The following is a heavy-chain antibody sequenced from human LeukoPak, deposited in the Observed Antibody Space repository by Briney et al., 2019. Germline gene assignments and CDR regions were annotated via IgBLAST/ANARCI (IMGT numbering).Heavy chain of an antibody. CDR3: ATVTMVRGLFDY. CDR1: GYTRTELS. V-gene: IGHV1-24*01. CDR2: FDPEDGET. J-gene: IGHJ4*02. D-gene: IGHD3-10*01. Sequence: GASVKVSCKVSGYTRTELSMHWVRQAPGKGLEWKGGFDPEDGETIYAQKFQGRVTMTEDTSTDTAYMELSSLRSEDTAVYYCATVTMVRGLFDYWGQGTLVTVSS.